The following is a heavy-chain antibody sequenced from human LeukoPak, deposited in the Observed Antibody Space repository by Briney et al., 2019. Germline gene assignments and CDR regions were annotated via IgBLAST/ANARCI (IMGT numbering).Heavy chain of an antibody. Sequence: ASVKVSCKASGYTFTGYYMHWVRQAPGQGLEWMGWINPNSGGTNYAQKFQGRVTMTRDTSISTAYMELSRLRSDDTAVYHRAVDLGYCSSTSCYYYYGMDVWGQGTTVTVSS. CDR2: INPNSGGT. CDR3: AVDLGYCSSTSCYYYYGMDV. D-gene: IGHD2-2*01. CDR1: GYTFTGYY. V-gene: IGHV1-2*02. J-gene: IGHJ6*02.